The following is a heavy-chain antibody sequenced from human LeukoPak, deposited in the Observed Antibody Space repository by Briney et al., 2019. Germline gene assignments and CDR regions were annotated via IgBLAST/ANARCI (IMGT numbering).Heavy chain of an antibody. CDR1: GFTFDDYA. D-gene: IGHD1-14*01. Sequence: PGGSLRLSCAASGFTFDDYAMHWVRQVPGKGLEWVSFINGGGSSTYYADSVKGRFTVSRDNSKNSLYLQMNSLRTEDTAFYYCAKGTGSGAFLYHYWGQGTLATVSS. J-gene: IGHJ4*02. CDR2: INGGGSST. CDR3: AKGTGSGAFLYHY. V-gene: IGHV3-43*02.